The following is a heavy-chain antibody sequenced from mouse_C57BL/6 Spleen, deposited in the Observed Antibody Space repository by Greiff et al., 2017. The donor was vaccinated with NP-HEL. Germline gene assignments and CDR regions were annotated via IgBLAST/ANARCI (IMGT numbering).Heavy chain of an antibody. Sequence: EVQVVESGGGLVQPGASLKLSCESYEYAFPSHDMSWVRQTPGQRLELVAAINSDGGSTYYPDTMERRFILSRDNTKKTLYLQMSSLRSEDTALYYCARQEARGYFDVWGTGTTVTVSS. D-gene: IGHD3-3*01. CDR3: ARQEARGYFDV. V-gene: IGHV5-2*01. J-gene: IGHJ1*03. CDR1: EYAFPSHD. CDR2: INSDGGST.